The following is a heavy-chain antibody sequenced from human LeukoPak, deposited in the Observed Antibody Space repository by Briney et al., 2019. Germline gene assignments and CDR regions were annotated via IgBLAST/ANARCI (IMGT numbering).Heavy chain of an antibody. J-gene: IGHJ4*02. CDR2: INPNRGGT. CDR1: GYTFTGYY. V-gene: IGHV1-2*02. CDR3: ARGPTYCSSTSCYVGHFDY. Sequence: EASVKVSRKASGYTFTGYYMHWVRQAPGQGLEWMGWINPNRGGTNYAQKCQGRVTMTRDTSISTAYMELSRLRSDDTAVYYCARGPTYCSSTSCYVGHFDYWGQGTLVTVSS. D-gene: IGHD2-2*01.